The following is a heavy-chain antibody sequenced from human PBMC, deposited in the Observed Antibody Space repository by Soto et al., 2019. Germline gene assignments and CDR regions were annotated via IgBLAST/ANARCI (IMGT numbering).Heavy chain of an antibody. V-gene: IGHV1-69*10. CDR3: ERDKSGDHLDY. CDR2: ILPILGIA. CDR1: GGTFSSYA. Sequence: ASVKVSCKASGGTFSSYAISWVRQAPGQGLEWMGGILPILGIANYAQKFQGRVTITADKSTSTAYMELSSLRSEDTAEYYGERDKSGDHLDYWGQGTLVTVS. J-gene: IGHJ4*02. D-gene: IGHD1-26*01.